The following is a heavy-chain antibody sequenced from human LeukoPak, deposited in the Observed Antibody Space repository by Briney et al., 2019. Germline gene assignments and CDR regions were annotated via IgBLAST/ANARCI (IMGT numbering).Heavy chain of an antibody. CDR2: ISTTGSPV. CDR1: GFTFTDYY. J-gene: IGHJ4*02. V-gene: IGHV3-11*01. CDR3: AKDGSGSYSHFDF. D-gene: IGHD1-26*01. Sequence: GGSLRLSCAASGFTFTDYYMAWIRQAPGKGLEWISYISTTGSPVYYADPVKGRFTMSRDNAKNSVYLQMHSLRAEDTAVYYCAKDGSGSYSHFDFWGQGTLVTVSS.